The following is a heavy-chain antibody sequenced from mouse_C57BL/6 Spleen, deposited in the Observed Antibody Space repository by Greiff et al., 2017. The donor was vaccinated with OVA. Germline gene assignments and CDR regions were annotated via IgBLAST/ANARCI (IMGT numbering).Heavy chain of an antibody. J-gene: IGHJ3*01. CDR1: GFTFSSYA. Sequence: EVKLMESGGGLVKPGGSLKLSCAASGFTFSSYAMSWVRQTPEKRLEWVATISDGGSYTYYPDNVKGRFTISRDNAKNNLYLQMSHLKSEDTAMYYCARDRGPSSWGQGTLVTVSA. CDR3: ARDRGPSS. V-gene: IGHV5-4*01. CDR2: ISDGGSYT. D-gene: IGHD3-3*01.